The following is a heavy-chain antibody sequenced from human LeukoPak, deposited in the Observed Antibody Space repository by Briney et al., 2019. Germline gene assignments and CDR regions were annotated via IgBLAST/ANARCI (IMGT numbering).Heavy chain of an antibody. CDR1: GFTFSRRW. V-gene: IGHV3-7*01. CDR3: LAESTTSSEGY. D-gene: IGHD1-14*01. J-gene: IGHJ4*02. Sequence: GGSLRLSCAASGFTFSRRWLDWVRQAPGKGLEWVANIKGDGSLKQYVGSVKGRFTISRDNAKNSLYLQMNSLRGEDTAVYYCLAESTTSSEGYWGQGTLVTVSS. CDR2: IKGDGSLK.